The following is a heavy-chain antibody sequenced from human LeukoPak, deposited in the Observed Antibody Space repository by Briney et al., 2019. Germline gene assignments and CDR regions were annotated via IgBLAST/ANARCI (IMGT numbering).Heavy chain of an antibody. V-gene: IGHV3-15*01. CDR2: IISKTDGGTT. CDR3: TTLKGGGFYD. CDR1: GFTFSNAW. J-gene: IGHJ5*02. D-gene: IGHD4-17*01. Sequence: IPGGSLRLSCAASGFTFSNAWMSWVRQTPGKGLEWVGRIISKTDGGTTENAAPVKGRFTISRDDSKNTLYLQMNSLKTEDTAVYYCTTLKGGGFYDWGQGTLVTVSS.